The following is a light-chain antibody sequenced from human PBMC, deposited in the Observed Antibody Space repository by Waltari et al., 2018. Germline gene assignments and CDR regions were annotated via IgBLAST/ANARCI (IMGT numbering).Light chain of an antibody. V-gene: IGKV1-9*01. CDR2: AAS. Sequence: IQLTQSPSSLSASVGDRVTITCRASQGINTYLAWYQQKPGKAPNLLIYAASTLQSGVPSRLNGSGSGTEFTLTISSLQPEEFATYCCQQVKSYPLTFGGGTTVEIK. CDR3: QQVKSYPLT. CDR1: QGINTY. J-gene: IGKJ4*01.